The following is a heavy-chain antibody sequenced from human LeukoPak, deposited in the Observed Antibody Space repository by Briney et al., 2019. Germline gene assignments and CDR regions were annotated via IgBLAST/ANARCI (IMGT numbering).Heavy chain of an antibody. Sequence: GGSLRLSCAASGFTFSSYAMSWVRQAPGKGLEWVSAISGSGGSTYYADSVKGRFTISRDNSKNTLYLQMNSLRAEDTAVYYFAKPRLGRNAFDIWGQGTMVTVSS. CDR1: GFTFSSYA. CDR3: AKPRLGRNAFDI. CDR2: ISGSGGST. J-gene: IGHJ3*02. V-gene: IGHV3-23*01.